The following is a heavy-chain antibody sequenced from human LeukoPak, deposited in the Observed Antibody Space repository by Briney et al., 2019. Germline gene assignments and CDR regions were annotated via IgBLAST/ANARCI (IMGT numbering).Heavy chain of an antibody. CDR1: GFTFSIYA. D-gene: IGHD4-23*01. CDR3: SGGVNSLHLDFDY. Sequence: GGSLRLSCAASGFTFSIYAMSWVRQAPGKGPEWVSAISGSGATTYYADFVKGRLTISRDNSKNTVFLQMNSLRAEDTAIYYCSGGVNSLHLDFDYWGQGTLVTVSS. CDR2: ISGSGATT. J-gene: IGHJ4*02. V-gene: IGHV3-23*01.